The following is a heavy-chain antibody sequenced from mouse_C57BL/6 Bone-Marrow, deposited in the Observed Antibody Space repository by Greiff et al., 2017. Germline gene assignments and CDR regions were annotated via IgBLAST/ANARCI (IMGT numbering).Heavy chain of an antibody. V-gene: IGHV14-4*01. D-gene: IGHD1-1*01. J-gene: IGHJ1*03. CDR1: GFNIKDDY. CDR3: TTDYGSLYWYFDV. CDR2: NEPEHGGT. Sequence: VQLKQSGAELVRPGASVKLSCTASGFNIKDDYMHWVKQRPEQGLEWIGWNEPEHGGTEYASKFQGKATITADTSSNTAYLQLSRLTSEDTAVYYCTTDYGSLYWYFDVWGTGTTVTVSS.